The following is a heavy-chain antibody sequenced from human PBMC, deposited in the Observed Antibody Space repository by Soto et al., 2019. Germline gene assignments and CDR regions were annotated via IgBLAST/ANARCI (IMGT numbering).Heavy chain of an antibody. D-gene: IGHD6-13*01. CDR3: ARDRAGIGTSCWFDP. CDR2: IWSDGTYR. CDR1: GFAFNTYG. V-gene: IGHV3-33*01. J-gene: IGHJ5*02. Sequence: QVQLVESGGGVVQPGRSLRLSCATSGFAFNTYGMHWVRQAPGKGLEWVAVIWSDGTYRNYEDSVKGRFTIFIDNSKNTVYLQMDSLRAEDTALYYCARDRAGIGTSCWFDPWGQGTLVTVSS.